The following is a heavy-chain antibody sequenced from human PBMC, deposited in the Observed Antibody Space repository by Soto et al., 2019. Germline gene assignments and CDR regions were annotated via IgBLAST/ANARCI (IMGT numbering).Heavy chain of an antibody. J-gene: IGHJ4*02. D-gene: IGHD6-19*01. Sequence: GGSLRLSCAASGLTFISYAMSWVRQAPGKGLEWVPAISGSGGSTYYADSVKGRFTISRDNSKNTLYLQMNSLRAEDTAVYYCAKPGPDSSGFDYWGQGTLVTVSS. V-gene: IGHV3-23*01. CDR1: GLTFISYA. CDR3: AKPGPDSSGFDY. CDR2: ISGSGGST.